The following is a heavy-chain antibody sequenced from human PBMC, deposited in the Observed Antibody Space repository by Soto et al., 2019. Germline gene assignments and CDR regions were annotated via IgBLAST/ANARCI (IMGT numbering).Heavy chain of an antibody. CDR2: VNAGNGNT. CDR3: ARGPGGRHGTGPY. D-gene: IGHD2-15*01. Sequence: QVQLVQSGAEVKKPGASVKVSCKASGYTFTSYAMHWVRQAPGQRLEWMGWVNAGNGNTKYSQKFQGRVTITSETSANTAYRRRSSLRSEDTVWHLCARGPGGRHGTGPYWAPGPLGTVAS. V-gene: IGHV1-3*01. CDR1: GYTFTSYA. J-gene: IGHJ4*02.